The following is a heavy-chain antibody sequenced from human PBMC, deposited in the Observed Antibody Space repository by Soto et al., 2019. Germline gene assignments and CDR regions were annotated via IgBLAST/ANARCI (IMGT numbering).Heavy chain of an antibody. CDR1: GGSISSSIYY. J-gene: IGHJ6*02. CDR2: IFYSGGT. V-gene: IGHV4-39*01. Sequence: QLQLQESGPGLVKPSETLSLTCTVSGGSISSSIYYWGWIRQPPGKGLEWIGAIFYSGGTYYNPPLKSRVTIAVDTSKNQFSLRLSSVTAADTAVYYCARHRPRLNYDYYGMDVWGQGTTVTVSS. CDR3: ARHRPRLNYDYYGMDV.